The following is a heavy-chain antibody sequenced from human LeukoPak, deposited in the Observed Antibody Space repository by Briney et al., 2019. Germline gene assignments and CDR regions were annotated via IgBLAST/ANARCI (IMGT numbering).Heavy chain of an antibody. CDR3: AKEKYRGYSYGSGDY. CDR2: ISYDGSNK. V-gene: IGHV3-30*18. J-gene: IGHJ4*02. Sequence: GGSLRLSCAASGFTFSDYYMSWIRQAPGKGLEWVAVISYDGSNKYYADSVKGRFTISRDNSKNTVYLQLNSLRAEDTAVYYCAKEKYRGYSYGSGDYWGQGTLVTVSS. D-gene: IGHD5-18*01. CDR1: GFTFSDYY.